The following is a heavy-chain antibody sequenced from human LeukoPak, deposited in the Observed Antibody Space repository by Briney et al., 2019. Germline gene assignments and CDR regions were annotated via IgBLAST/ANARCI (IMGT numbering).Heavy chain of an antibody. V-gene: IGHV3-30-3*01. D-gene: IGHD6-19*01. Sequence: PGRSLRLSCAASGFTFSSYAMHWVRQAPGKGLEWVAVISYDGSNKYYADSVKGRFTISRDNSKNTLYLQMNSLRAEDTAVYYCARVGIAVAFWGQGTLVTVSS. J-gene: IGHJ4*02. CDR2: ISYDGSNK. CDR1: GFTFSSYA. CDR3: ARVGIAVAF.